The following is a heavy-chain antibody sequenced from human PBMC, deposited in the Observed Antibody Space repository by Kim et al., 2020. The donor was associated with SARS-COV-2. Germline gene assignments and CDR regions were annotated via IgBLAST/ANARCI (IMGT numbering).Heavy chain of an antibody. D-gene: IGHD2-2*01. Sequence: GGSLRLSCAASGFTFSSYAMSWVRQAPGKGLEWVSAISGSGGSTYYADSVKGRFTISRDNSKNTLYLQMNSLRAEDTAVYYCAKGIPTLLVPAATFDYWGQGTLVTVSS. CDR1: GFTFSSYA. V-gene: IGHV3-23*01. J-gene: IGHJ4*02. CDR2: ISGSGGST. CDR3: AKGIPTLLVPAATFDY.